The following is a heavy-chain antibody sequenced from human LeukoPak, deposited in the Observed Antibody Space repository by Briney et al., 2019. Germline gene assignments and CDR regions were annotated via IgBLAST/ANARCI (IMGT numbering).Heavy chain of an antibody. Sequence: SETLSLTCTVSGGSVNNYYWNWIRQSPGKGLEWIGYIHYTGSTNSNPSLKTRVTISVDTSKNQFSLKLRSVSAADTAVYYCARGGTVRHGMDVWGQGTTVTVSS. V-gene: IGHV4-59*02. J-gene: IGHJ6*02. D-gene: IGHD4-17*01. CDR2: IHYTGST. CDR3: ARGGTVRHGMDV. CDR1: GGSVNNYY.